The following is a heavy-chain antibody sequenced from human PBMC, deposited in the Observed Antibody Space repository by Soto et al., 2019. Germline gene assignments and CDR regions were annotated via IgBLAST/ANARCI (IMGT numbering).Heavy chain of an antibody. D-gene: IGHD3-16*01. Sequence: PSETLSLTCTVSGGSISSYYWSWIRQPPGKGLEWIGYIYYSGSTNYNPSLKSRVTISVDTSNTQFSLRLRSVTSADTAVYYCARGDSQVSSVFDYWGQGMLVTVSS. CDR3: ARGDSQVSSVFDY. V-gene: IGHV4-59*12. J-gene: IGHJ4*02. CDR2: IYYSGST. CDR1: GGSISSYY.